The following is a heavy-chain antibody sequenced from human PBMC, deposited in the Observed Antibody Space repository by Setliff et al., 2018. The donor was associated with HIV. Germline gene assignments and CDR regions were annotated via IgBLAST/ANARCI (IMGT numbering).Heavy chain of an antibody. V-gene: IGHV4-30-4*08. J-gene: IGHJ4*02. D-gene: IGHD3-10*01. CDR1: GGSIASGDYY. CDR3: ARYYYGSQTMLDY. CDR2: IHYSGFT. Sequence: SETLSLTCTVSGGSIASGDYYWNWIRQPPGKGLEWIGYIHYSGFTYYKPSLKSRVTISVDTSKNQFSLKLGSVTAADTAVYYCARYYYGSQTMLDYWGQGTLVTVS.